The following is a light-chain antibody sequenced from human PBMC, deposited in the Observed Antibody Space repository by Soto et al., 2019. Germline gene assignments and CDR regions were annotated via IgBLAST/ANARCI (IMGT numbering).Light chain of an antibody. CDR2: KAS. CDR3: IEGTLWSRT. J-gene: IGKJ1*01. V-gene: IGKV2-30*01. Sequence: DVVMTQSPLSLPVTLGQSASISCRSSQSVVYRDGIAYLRWFQQRPGQPPSRLIHKASTRDSGVPDRVSGRVSGNEFTLAISRVEAEDVGVYYGIEGTLWSRTFGRGTKGEFK. CDR1: QSVVYRDGIAY.